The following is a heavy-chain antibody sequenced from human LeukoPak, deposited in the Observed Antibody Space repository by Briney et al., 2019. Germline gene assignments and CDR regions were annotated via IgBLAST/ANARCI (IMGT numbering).Heavy chain of an antibody. CDR3: ARMIYGDYFDF. CDR1: GGSISSYY. J-gene: IGHJ4*02. Sequence: SETLSLTCSVSGGSISSYYWSWIRQPPEKGLEWIGYISYSGSITYNPSLKSRVTISLDMSKNQFSLKLSSVTAADTAVYYCARMIYGDYFDFWGQGTLVTVSS. CDR2: ISYSGSI. V-gene: IGHV4-59*01. D-gene: IGHD4-17*01.